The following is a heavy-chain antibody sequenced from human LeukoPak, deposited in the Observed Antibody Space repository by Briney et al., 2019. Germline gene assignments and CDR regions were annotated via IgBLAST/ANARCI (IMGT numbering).Heavy chain of an antibody. V-gene: IGHV3-74*01. J-gene: IGHJ4*02. CDR2: INSDGNNT. CDR3: ARLPYRTGTIDH. Sequence: GRSLRLSCAASGFTFSNHWMHWVRQAPGKGLVWVSRINSDGNNTSYADSVKSPFTLSRGNANNPLYPEMNSVRAEDTAVYYCARLPYRTGTIDHWGQGTLVTVSS. CDR1: GFTFSNHW. D-gene: IGHD3-16*02.